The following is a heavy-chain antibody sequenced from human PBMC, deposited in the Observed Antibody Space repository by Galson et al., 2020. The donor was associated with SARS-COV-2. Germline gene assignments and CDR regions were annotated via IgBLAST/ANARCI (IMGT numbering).Heavy chain of an antibody. CDR3: AKEMQWLEEFDY. CDR2: ISYDGSNK. Sequence: GGSPRLSCAASGFTFSSSDMHWVRQAPGKGLEWVAVISYDGSNKYYADSVKGRFTISRDNSKNTLYLQMNSLRAEDTAVYYCAKEMQWLEEFDYWGQGTLVTVSS. D-gene: IGHD6-19*01. J-gene: IGHJ4*02. CDR1: GFTFSSSD. V-gene: IGHV3-30*18.